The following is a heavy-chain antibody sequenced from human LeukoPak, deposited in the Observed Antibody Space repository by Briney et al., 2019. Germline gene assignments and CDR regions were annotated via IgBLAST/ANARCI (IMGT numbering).Heavy chain of an antibody. J-gene: IGHJ4*02. D-gene: IGHD3-22*01. CDR1: GGSFSGYY. V-gene: IGHV4-34*01. CDR3: ARRSSYYYDSSGYFMDY. CDR2: INHSGST. Sequence: SETLSPTCAVYGGSFSGYYWSWIRQPPGKGLEWIGEINHSGSTNYNPSLKSQVTISVDTSKNQFFLKLSSVTAADTAVYYCARRSSYYYDSSGYFMDYWGQGTLVTVSS.